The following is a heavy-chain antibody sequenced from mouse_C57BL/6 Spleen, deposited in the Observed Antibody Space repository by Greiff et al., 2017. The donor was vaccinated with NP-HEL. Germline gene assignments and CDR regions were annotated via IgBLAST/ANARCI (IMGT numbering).Heavy chain of an antibody. D-gene: IGHD4-1*01. CDR2: IDPETGGT. CDR1: GYTFTDYE. J-gene: IGHJ1*03. CDR3: TSSPNWDAGYSDV. Sequence: QVQLQQSGAELVRPGASVTLSCKASGYTFTDYEMHWVKQTPVHGLEWIGAIDPETGGTAYNQKFKGKAILTADKSSSTAYMGLRSLTSEDSAVYYCTSSPNWDAGYSDVWGTGTMVTVSS. V-gene: IGHV1-15*01.